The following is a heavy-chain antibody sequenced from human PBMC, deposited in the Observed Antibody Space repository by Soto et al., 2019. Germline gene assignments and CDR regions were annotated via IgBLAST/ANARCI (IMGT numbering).Heavy chain of an antibody. CDR3: ARGAAVAGTLFTLGMDV. J-gene: IGHJ6*02. CDR2: IIPIFGTA. V-gene: IGHV1-69*01. CDR1: GGTFSSYA. D-gene: IGHD6-19*01. Sequence: QVQLVQSGAEVKKPGSSVKVSCKASGGTFSSYAISWVRQAPGQGLEWMGGIIPIFGTANYAQKFQGRVTSTADESTSTAYMELSSLRSEDTAVYYCARGAAVAGTLFTLGMDVWGQGTTVTVSS.